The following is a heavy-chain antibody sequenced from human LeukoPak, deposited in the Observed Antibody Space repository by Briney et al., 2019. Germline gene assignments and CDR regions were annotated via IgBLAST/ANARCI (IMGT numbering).Heavy chain of an antibody. CDR2: ISYDGSNK. Sequence: QPGRSLRLSCAASGFTFSSYDMHWVRQAPGKGLEWVAVISYDGSNKYYADSVKGRFTISRDNSKNTLYLQMNSLRAEDTAVYYCAKQLPVPYVWYTYYYGMDVWGQGTTVTVSS. CDR3: AKQLPVPYVWYTYYYGMDV. D-gene: IGHD3-16*01. J-gene: IGHJ6*02. CDR1: GFTFSSYD. V-gene: IGHV3-30*18.